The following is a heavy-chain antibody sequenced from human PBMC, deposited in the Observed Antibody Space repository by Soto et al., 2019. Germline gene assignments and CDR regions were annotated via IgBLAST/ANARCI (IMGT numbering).Heavy chain of an antibody. CDR2: IIPIFGTA. CDR3: ARGQHPTSYYDILTGYYMAY. CDR1: GGTFSSYA. V-gene: IGHV1-69*13. Sequence: ASVKVSCKASGGTFSSYAISWVRQAPGQGLEWMGGIIPIFGTANYAQKFQGRVTITADESTSTAYMELSSLRSEDTAVYYCARGQHPTSYYDILTGYYMAYWGQGTLVTVSS. D-gene: IGHD3-9*01. J-gene: IGHJ4*02.